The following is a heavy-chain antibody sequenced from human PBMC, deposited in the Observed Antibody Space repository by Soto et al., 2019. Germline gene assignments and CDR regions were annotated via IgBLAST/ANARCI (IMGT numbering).Heavy chain of an antibody. CDR2: ASSSGAT. CDR1: CFTLRSNTYY. Sequence: SATLFLICHFSCFTLRSNTYYCALFFQPPGRGLEWIGSASSSGATFYNPSLKTRLTMSVDTSKNDFSLTLRSVTAADTAVYSCARQSLRRAFGRLILAALDSWG. CDR3: ARQSLRRAFGRLILAALDS. J-gene: IGHJ3*01. D-gene: IGHD3-16*02. V-gene: IGHV4-39*01.